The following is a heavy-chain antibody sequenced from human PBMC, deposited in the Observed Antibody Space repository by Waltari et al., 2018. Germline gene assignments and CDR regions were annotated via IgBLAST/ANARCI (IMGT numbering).Heavy chain of an antibody. CDR2: IWYDGINK. CDR3: ARDKREYCSVGRCSGGYYYGMDV. V-gene: IGHV3-33*01. D-gene: IGHD2-15*01. Sequence: QVQLVESGGGVVQPGRSLRLSCAASGFTFSSYGMHWVRQAPGKGLEWVAVIWYDGINKYYADSVKGRFTISRDNSKNTLYLQTNSLRAEDTAVYYCARDKREYCSVGRCSGGYYYGMDVWGQGTTVTVSS. J-gene: IGHJ6*02. CDR1: GFTFSSYG.